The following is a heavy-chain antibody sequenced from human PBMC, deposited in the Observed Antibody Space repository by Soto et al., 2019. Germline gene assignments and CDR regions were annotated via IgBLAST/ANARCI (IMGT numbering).Heavy chain of an antibody. CDR2: ISASGAYK. J-gene: IGHJ6*02. Sequence: EVRLVESGGGLVKPGGSLRVSCAASGFNFNTYSMNWVRQAPGKGLQWVSFISASGAYKYYADSVRGRFTISRDNAKKSVFLEKNNLTADDTATYYCAGERSALPGARDAMDVWGQGTTVTVSS. CDR3: AGERSALPGARDAMDV. D-gene: IGHD1-26*01. V-gene: IGHV3-21*02. CDR1: GFNFNTYS.